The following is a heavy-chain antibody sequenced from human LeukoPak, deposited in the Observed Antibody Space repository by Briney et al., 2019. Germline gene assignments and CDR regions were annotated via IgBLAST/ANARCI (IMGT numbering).Heavy chain of an antibody. CDR3: ATIKRGSIFGYFDF. CDR1: GGSISTRY. J-gene: IGHJ4*02. V-gene: IGHV4-59*11. D-gene: IGHD5-18*01. CDR2: VLDSERT. Sequence: ASETLSLTCTVFGGSISTRYWSWIRQPPGKGLEWIGYVLDSERTKDNPSLKSRATLSADTSKNQFSLRLTSVTAADSAVYYCATIKRGSIFGYFDFWGQGVLVTVSS.